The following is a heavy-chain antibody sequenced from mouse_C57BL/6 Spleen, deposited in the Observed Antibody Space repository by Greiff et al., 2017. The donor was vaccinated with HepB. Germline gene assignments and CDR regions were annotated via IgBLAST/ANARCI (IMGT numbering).Heavy chain of an antibody. D-gene: IGHD1-1*01. CDR1: GFTFSDYY. CDR3: ARETTVPYYAMDY. V-gene: IGHV5-16*01. CDR2: INYDGSST. J-gene: IGHJ4*01. Sequence: VQLKESEGGLVQPGSSMKLSCTASGFTFSDYYMAWVRQVPEKGLEWVANINYDGSSTYYLDSLKSRFIISRDNAKNILYLQMSSLKSEDTATYYCARETTVPYYAMDYWGQGTSVTVSS.